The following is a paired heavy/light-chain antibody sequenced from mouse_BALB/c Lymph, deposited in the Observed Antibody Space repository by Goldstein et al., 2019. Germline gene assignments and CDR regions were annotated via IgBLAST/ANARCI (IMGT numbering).Light chain of an antibody. V-gene: IGKV1-110*01. CDR2: KVS. CDR3: SQSTHVPYT. J-gene: IGKJ2*01. CDR1: QSLVHSNGNTY. Sequence: DVVMTQTPLSLPVSLGDQASISCRSSQSLVHSNGNTYLHWYLQKPGQSPKLLIYKVSNRFSGVPDRFSGSGSGTDFTLKISRVEAEDLGVYFCSQSTHVPYTFGGGTKLEIK.
Heavy chain of an antibody. CDR1: GYTFSSYW. CDR2: ILPGSGST. CDR3: ARNPFAY. Sequence: QVQLQQSGAELMKPGASVKISCKATGYTFSSYWIEWVKQRPGHGLEWIGEILPGSGSTNYNEKFKGKATFTADTSSNTAYMQLSSLTSEDSAVYYCARNPFAYWGQGTLVTVSA. J-gene: IGHJ3*01. V-gene: IGHV1-9*01.